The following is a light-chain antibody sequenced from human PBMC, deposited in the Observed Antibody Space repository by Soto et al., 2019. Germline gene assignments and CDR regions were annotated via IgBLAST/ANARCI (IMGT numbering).Light chain of an antibody. CDR2: GAS. CDR3: QDYGSSYRT. J-gene: IGKJ2*01. CDR1: QSVSSSN. V-gene: IGKV3-20*01. Sequence: EIVLTQSPGTLSLPPGERATLSCRASQSVSSSNLAWYQQEPGQAPRLLIYGASSRASGIPDRFSGSGSGTAFTLTISRMEPEDFAVYYCQDYGSSYRTFGQGTKLEIK.